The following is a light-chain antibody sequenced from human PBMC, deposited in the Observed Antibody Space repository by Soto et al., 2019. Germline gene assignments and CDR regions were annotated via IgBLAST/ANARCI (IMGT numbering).Light chain of an antibody. CDR2: DAS. V-gene: IGKV1-5*01. Sequence: DIQMTQSPSTLSASVGDRVTITCRASQSISSWLAWYQQKPGKAPKLLIYDASSLESGVPSRFSGSGSGTEFTLTISSLQPDDFATYYCQQYNSYSETVGQETKVQIK. J-gene: IGKJ1*01. CDR1: QSISSW. CDR3: QQYNSYSET.